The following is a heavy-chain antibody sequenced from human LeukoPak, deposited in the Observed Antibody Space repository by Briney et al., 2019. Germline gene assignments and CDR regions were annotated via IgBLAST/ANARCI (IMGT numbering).Heavy chain of an antibody. CDR1: GFTFSTYS. V-gene: IGHV3-21*01. CDR3: ARDPEYCGGDRPFDY. Sequence: KAGGSLRLSCAASGFTFSTYSMNWVRQAPGKGLEWVSSISSSSSYIYYADSVKGRFTISRDNAKNSLYLQMNSLRAEDTAVYYCARDPEYCGGDRPFDYWGQGTLVTVSS. CDR2: ISSSSSYI. J-gene: IGHJ4*02. D-gene: IGHD2-21*02.